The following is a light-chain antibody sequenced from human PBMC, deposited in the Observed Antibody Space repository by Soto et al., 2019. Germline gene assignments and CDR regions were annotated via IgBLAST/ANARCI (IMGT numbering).Light chain of an antibody. V-gene: IGLV1-51*01. CDR1: SSNIGNNY. CDR2: DNN. Sequence: QSVLTQPPSVSAAPGQKVTISCSGSSSNIGNNYVSWYQQLPGTAPKLLIYDNNKRPSGIPDRFSGSKSGTSATLGITGLQTGDEVDYYCGTWDRSLSAALCGTGTKV. J-gene: IGLJ1*01. CDR3: GTWDRSLSAAL.